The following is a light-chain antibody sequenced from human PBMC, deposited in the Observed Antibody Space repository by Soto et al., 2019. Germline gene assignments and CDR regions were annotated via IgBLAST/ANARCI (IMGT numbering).Light chain of an antibody. J-gene: IGKJ1*01. Sequence: DIQMTQSPSTLSASVGDRVTITCRASQSISSWLAWYQHKPGKAPKFLIHDASSLESGVPSRFSGRGSGTEFTLTITSLQPDDFATYYCHQYNSFSPWTFGQGTKVDI. CDR1: QSISSW. CDR3: HQYNSFSPWT. V-gene: IGKV1-5*01. CDR2: DAS.